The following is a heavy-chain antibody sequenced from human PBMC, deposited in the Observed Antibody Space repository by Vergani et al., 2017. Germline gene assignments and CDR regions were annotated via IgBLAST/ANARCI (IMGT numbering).Heavy chain of an antibody. J-gene: IGHJ6*02. D-gene: IGHD6-19*01. Sequence: QVQLLQSGSELKTPGASVRISCEASGYTFTNYPLIWVRQAPGQGLEFMGWINTNSGNPTYAPGFTGRFVFSLDTSVSTAYLQISGLKAEDSAVYYCARGRQWRLTEYLYGMDVWGQGTTVTVSS. CDR1: GYTFTNYP. CDR2: INTNSGNP. CDR3: ARGRQWRLTEYLYGMDV. V-gene: IGHV7-4-1*02.